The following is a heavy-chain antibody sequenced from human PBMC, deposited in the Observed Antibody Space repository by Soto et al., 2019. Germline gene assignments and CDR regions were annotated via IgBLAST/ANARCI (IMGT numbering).Heavy chain of an antibody. CDR2: ISYDGSNK. V-gene: IGHV3-30*18. Sequence: QVQLVESGGGVVQPGRSLRLSCAASGFTFSSYGMHWVRQAPGKGLEWVAVISYDGSNKYYADSVKRRFTISRDNSKNTLYLQMNSLRAADTAVDYCANGLFFGYWGQGTLVTVSS. J-gene: IGHJ4*02. CDR1: GFTFSSYG. CDR3: ANGLFFGY.